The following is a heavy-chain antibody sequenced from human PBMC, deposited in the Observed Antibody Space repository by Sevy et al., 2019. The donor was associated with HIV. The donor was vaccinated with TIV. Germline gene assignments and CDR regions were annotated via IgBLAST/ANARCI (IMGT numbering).Heavy chain of an antibody. V-gene: IGHV4-39*01. Sequence: SETLSLTCTVSGGSISSSSNYWGWIRQPPGKGLEWIGSMYYSGNTHYKPSLKSRVTISADTSKNQFSLKLSSVTAADTALYYCARGSGWYGGNLDYWGQRTLVTVSS. D-gene: IGHD6-19*01. CDR1: GGSISSSSNY. CDR2: MYYSGNT. CDR3: ARGSGWYGGNLDY. J-gene: IGHJ4*02.